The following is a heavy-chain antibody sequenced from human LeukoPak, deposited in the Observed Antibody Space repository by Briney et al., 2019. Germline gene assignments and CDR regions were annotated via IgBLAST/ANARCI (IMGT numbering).Heavy chain of an antibody. D-gene: IGHD6-19*01. J-gene: IGHJ4*02. CDR2: IWYDGSNK. V-gene: IGHV3-33*01. Sequence: GGSLRLSCAASGFTFSSYGMHWVRQAPGKGLEWVAVIWYDGSNKYYADSVKGRFTISRDNSKHTLYLQMNSLRAEDTAVYYCARDRRGIAVAGISDYWGQGTLVTVSS. CDR3: ARDRRGIAVAGISDY. CDR1: GFTFSSYG.